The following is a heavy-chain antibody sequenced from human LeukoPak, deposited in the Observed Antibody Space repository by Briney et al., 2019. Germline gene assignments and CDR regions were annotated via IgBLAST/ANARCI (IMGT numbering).Heavy chain of an antibody. CDR3: ARGQGIYCSSTSCYPGGDYYYGMDV. D-gene: IGHD2-2*01. CDR1: GFTFSSYA. Sequence: GGSLRLSCAASGFTFSSYAMSWVRQAPGKGLEWVSAISGSGGSTYYADSVKGRFTISRDNSKNTLYLQMNSLRAEDTAVYYCARGQGIYCSSTSCYPGGDYYYGMDVWGQGTTVTVSS. J-gene: IGHJ6*02. CDR2: ISGSGGST. V-gene: IGHV3-23*01.